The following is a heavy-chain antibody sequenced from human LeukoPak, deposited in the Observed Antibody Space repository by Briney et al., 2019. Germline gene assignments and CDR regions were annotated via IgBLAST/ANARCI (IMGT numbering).Heavy chain of an antibody. CDR2: ISGSGGST. V-gene: IGHV3-23*01. CDR1: GFTFSSNA. CDR3: AKDQSLWFGTNYYYFDY. J-gene: IGHJ4*02. Sequence: GGSLRLSCAASGFTFSSNAMSWVRQAPGKGLEWVSAISGSGGSTYYADSVKGRFTISRDNSKNTLYQQMNSLRAEDTAVYYCAKDQSLWFGTNYYYFDYWGQGTLVTVSS. D-gene: IGHD3-10*01.